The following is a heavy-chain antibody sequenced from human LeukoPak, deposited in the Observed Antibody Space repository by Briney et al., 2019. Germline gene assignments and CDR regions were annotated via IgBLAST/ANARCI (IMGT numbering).Heavy chain of an antibody. CDR2: ISGSGDST. V-gene: IGHV3-23*01. Sequence: GGSLRLSCAASGFTFSSYAMSWVRQAPGKGLEWVSAISGSGDSTYYADSVKGRFTISRDNSKNTPYLQMNSLRAEDTAAYYCAKDGVAGKIMYYFDYWGQGTLVTVSS. CDR1: GFTFSSYA. J-gene: IGHJ4*02. D-gene: IGHD6-19*01. CDR3: AKDGVAGKIMYYFDY.